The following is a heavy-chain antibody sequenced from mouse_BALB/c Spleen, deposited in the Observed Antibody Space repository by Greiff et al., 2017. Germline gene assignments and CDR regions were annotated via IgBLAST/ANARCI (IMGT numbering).Heavy chain of an antibody. V-gene: IGHV5-12-2*01. CDR2: ISNGGGST. D-gene: IGHD1-1*01. CDR1: GFTFSSYT. Sequence: EVKLMESGGGLVKPGGSLKLSCAASGFTFSSYTMSWVRQTPEKRLEWVAYISNGGGSTYYPDTVKGRFTISRDNAKNTLYLQMSSLKSEDTAMYYCARGTTRAMDYWGQGTSVTVSS. J-gene: IGHJ4*01. CDR3: ARGTTRAMDY.